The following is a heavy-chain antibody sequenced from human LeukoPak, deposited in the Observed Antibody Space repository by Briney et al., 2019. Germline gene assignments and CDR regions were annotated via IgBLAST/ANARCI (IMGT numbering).Heavy chain of an antibody. CDR2: INSDGSST. CDR3: ARSVVTFVSSGLDY. Sequence: GGSLRLSCAASGFTFTRDWIQCVRQAPGKGLVWVSRINSDGSSTTYAEFVKGRLTISRDNSKNTLYLQMNSLSAEDTAVYYCARSVVTFVSSGLDYWGQGTLVTVSS. V-gene: IGHV3-74*01. CDR1: GFTFTRDW. J-gene: IGHJ4*02. D-gene: IGHD3-22*01.